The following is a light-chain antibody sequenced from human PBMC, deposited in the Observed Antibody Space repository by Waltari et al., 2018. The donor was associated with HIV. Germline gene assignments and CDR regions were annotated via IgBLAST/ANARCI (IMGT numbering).Light chain of an antibody. J-gene: IGKJ2*01. Sequence: EIVLTQSPGTLSLSPGESATLPCRASQRVSSTYLAWYQQKPGQAPRLPIYGAPSRATGIPDRFSGSGSGTDFTLTISRLEPEDFAVYYCQQYGSSRYTFGQGTKLEIK. V-gene: IGKV3-20*01. CDR1: QRVSSTY. CDR3: QQYGSSRYT. CDR2: GAP.